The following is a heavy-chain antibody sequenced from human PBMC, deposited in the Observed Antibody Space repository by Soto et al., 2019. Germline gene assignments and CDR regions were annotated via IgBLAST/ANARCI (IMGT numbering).Heavy chain of an antibody. CDR2: ISYIGTT. CDR1: GGSISNYY. V-gene: IGHV4-59*01. D-gene: IGHD5-12*01. CDR3: VGGGGGYGNGMFDY. J-gene: IGHJ4*02. Sequence: PSETLSLTCTVSGGSISNYYWRWIRQSPGKGLEWIGYISYIGTTNYYPSLMSRGTISVDTTTNQFSLRLTSVTAADTAVSYCVGGGGGYGNGMFDYWGQGTPVTVSS.